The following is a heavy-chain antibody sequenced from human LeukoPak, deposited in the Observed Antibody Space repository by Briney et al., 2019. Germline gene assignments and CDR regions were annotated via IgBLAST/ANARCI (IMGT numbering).Heavy chain of an antibody. Sequence: PSETLSLTCTVSGGSISSSSYYWGWIRQPPGKGLEWIGSIYYSGSTYYNPSLKSRVTIFVDTSKNQFSLKLSSVTAADTAVYYCARLTVTDTAMVFYYYYYMDVWGKGTTVTISS. CDR2: IYYSGST. CDR1: GGSISSSSYY. V-gene: IGHV4-39*01. CDR3: ARLTVTDTAMVFYYYYYMDV. D-gene: IGHD5-18*01. J-gene: IGHJ6*03.